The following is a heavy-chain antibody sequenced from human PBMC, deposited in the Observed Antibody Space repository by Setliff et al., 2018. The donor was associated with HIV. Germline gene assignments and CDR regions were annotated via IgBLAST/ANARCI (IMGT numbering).Heavy chain of an antibody. CDR2: IYYSGST. CDR1: GGSISSSSNY. V-gene: IGHV4-39*01. J-gene: IGHJ5*02. CDR3: ARHDFWSGYHNWFDP. D-gene: IGHD3-3*01. Sequence: SETLSLTCTVSGGSISSSSNYWGWIRQPPGKGLEWIGNIYYSGSTYYNPSLKSRVTISVDMSKNQFSLRLTFVTAADTAMYYCARHDFWSGYHNWFDPWGQGTLVTVSS.